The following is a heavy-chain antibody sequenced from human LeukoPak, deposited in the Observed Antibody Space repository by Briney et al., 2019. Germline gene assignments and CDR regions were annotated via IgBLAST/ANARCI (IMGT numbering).Heavy chain of an antibody. CDR1: GGSISSGSCY. V-gene: IGHV4-61*02. D-gene: IGHD3-22*01. CDR3: ARSPATYYYDSSGYYYVYFQH. CDR2: IYTSGST. Sequence: SQTLSLTCTVSGGSISSGSCYWSWIRQPAGKGLEWIGRIYTSGSTNYNPSLKSRVTISVDTSKNQFSLKLSSVTAADTAVYYCARSPATYYYDSSGYYYVYFQHWGQGTLVTVSS. J-gene: IGHJ1*01.